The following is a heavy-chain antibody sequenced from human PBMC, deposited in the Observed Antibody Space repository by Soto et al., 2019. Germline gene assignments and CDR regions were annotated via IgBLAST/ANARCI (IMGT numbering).Heavy chain of an antibody. V-gene: IGHV4-30-4*02. Sequence: SETLSLTCTVSGDSIGSGNKYWSWIRQAPGKGLEWIGYIFSSGTTYYNPSLKSRLTMSLDTSKNQFSLKLSSVTAADTAVYYCARATYYDFWSGYSNWFDPWGQGTLVTAPQ. J-gene: IGHJ5*02. CDR1: GDSIGSGNKY. CDR2: IFSSGTT. D-gene: IGHD3-3*01. CDR3: ARATYYDFWSGYSNWFDP.